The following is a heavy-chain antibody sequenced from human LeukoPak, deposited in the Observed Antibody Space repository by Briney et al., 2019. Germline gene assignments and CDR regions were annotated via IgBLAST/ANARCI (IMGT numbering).Heavy chain of an antibody. CDR2: IYYSGST. Sequence: SETLSLTCTVSGGSISSCYWSWIRQPPGKGLEWIGYIYYSGSTNYNPSLKSRVTISVDTSKNQFSLKLSSVTAADTAVYYCARSGYYDSSGYRDYFDYWGQGTLVTVSS. D-gene: IGHD3-22*01. CDR1: GGSISSCY. J-gene: IGHJ4*02. CDR3: ARSGYYDSSGYRDYFDY. V-gene: IGHV4-59*01.